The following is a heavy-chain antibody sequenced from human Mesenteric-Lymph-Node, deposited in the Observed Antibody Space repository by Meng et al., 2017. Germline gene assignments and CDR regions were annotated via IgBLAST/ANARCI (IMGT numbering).Heavy chain of an antibody. D-gene: IGHD3-10*01. CDR2: IYTSGRT. V-gene: IGHV4-4*07. Sequence: SETLSLTCTVSGGSISSHYWSWIRQPAGNGLEWIGRIYTSGRTNYNPSLKSRVTMSVDTSKNQFSLKLSSVTAADTAVYYCARALPTYYYGSGSYYVHSDAFDIWGQGTMVTVSS. J-gene: IGHJ3*02. CDR3: ARALPTYYYGSGSYYVHSDAFDI. CDR1: GGSISSHY.